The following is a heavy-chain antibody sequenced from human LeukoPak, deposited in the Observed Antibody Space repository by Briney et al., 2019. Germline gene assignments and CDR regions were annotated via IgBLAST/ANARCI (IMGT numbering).Heavy chain of an antibody. V-gene: IGHV1-2*04. CDR2: ITPNSGGT. D-gene: IGHD1-26*01. CDR1: GYTFASYG. J-gene: IGHJ4*02. CDR3: ARAPDRYSGSYYDY. Sequence: ASVKVSCKASGYTFASYGISWVRQAPGQGLEWMGWITPNSGGTNYAQKFQGWVTMTRDTSISTAYMELSRLRSDDTAVYYCARAPDRYSGSYYDYWGQGTLVTVSS.